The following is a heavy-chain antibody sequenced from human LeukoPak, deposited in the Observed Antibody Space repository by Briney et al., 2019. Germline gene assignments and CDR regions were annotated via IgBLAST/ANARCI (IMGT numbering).Heavy chain of an antibody. V-gene: IGHV3-23*01. CDR2: ISPNGVIT. CDR3: AKDDAWLQFGD. CDR1: GFTFSSHG. J-gene: IGHJ4*02. Sequence: GGSLRLSCAASGFTFSSHGMNWVRQAPGKGLEWVSGISPNGVITYYADSVKVRFTISRDNSKGTVYLQMNSLRPEDTAVYYCAKDDAWLQFGDWGRGTLVTVSS. D-gene: IGHD5-24*01.